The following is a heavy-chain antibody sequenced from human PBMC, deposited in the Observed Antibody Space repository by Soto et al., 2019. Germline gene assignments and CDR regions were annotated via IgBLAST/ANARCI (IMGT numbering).Heavy chain of an antibody. CDR3: AILVRGAPGFDY. CDR1: GYTFTSYA. Sequence: ASVKVSCKASGYTFTSYAMHWVRQAPGQRLEWMGWINAGNGNTKYSQKFQGRVTITRDTSASTAYMELSSLRSEDTAVYYCAILVRGAPGFDYWGQGTLVTLSS. CDR2: INAGNGNT. J-gene: IGHJ4*02. D-gene: IGHD6-13*01. V-gene: IGHV1-3*01.